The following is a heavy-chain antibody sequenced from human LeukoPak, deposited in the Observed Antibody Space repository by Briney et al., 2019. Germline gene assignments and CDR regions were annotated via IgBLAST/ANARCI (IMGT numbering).Heavy chain of an antibody. J-gene: IGHJ6*03. D-gene: IGHD3-10*01. CDR3: ARDGLTMVRGAYYYYYMDV. V-gene: IGHV3-53*01. CDR2: IYSGGST. Sequence: AGGSLRLSCAASGFTVSSNYMSWVRQAPGKGLEWVSVIYSGGSTYYADSVKGRFTISRDNSKNTLYLQMNSLRAEDTAVYYCARDGLTMVRGAYYYYYMDVWGKGTTVTVSS. CDR1: GFTVSSNY.